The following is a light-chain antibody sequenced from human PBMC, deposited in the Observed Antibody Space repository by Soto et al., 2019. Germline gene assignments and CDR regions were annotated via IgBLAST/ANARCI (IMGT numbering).Light chain of an antibody. Sequence: QSVLTQPPSVSAAPGQTVTISCSGSSSNIGNNYVSWYQQLPGTAPKLLIYENNKRPSGIPDRFSGSKFGTSATLGITGLQTGDEADYYCGTWDSSLSALVFGTGTKLTVL. CDR2: ENN. CDR1: SSNIGNNY. V-gene: IGLV1-51*02. J-gene: IGLJ1*01. CDR3: GTWDSSLSALV.